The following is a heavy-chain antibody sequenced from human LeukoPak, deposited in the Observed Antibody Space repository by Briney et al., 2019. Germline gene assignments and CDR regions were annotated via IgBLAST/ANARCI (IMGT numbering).Heavy chain of an antibody. J-gene: IGHJ6*02. V-gene: IGHV1-2*02. D-gene: IGHD2-2*01. Sequence: ASVKVSCKASGNTFTGYYMHWVRQAPGQGLEWMGWINPNSGGTDTEQKFQGRVTMTRDTSISTAYMELSRLRSDDTAVYYCTRDHCTRTNCYEDYYYGMDVWGQGTTVTVSS. CDR2: INPNSGGT. CDR1: GNTFTGYY. CDR3: TRDHCTRTNCYEDYYYGMDV.